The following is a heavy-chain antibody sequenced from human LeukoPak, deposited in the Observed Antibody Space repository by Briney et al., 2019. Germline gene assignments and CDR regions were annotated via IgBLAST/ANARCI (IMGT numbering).Heavy chain of an antibody. CDR2: MSYSGDAI. D-gene: IGHD3-10*01. CDR1: GFTFSTYE. CDR3: ASTLWFRVNY. Sequence: PGGSLRLSCAASGFTFSTYEMTWVRQAPGKGLEWVSYMSYSGDAINYADSVKGRFTISRGNAKRSLFLQMNSLRAEDTAVYYCASTLWFRVNYWGQGTLVTVSS. V-gene: IGHV3-48*03. J-gene: IGHJ4*02.